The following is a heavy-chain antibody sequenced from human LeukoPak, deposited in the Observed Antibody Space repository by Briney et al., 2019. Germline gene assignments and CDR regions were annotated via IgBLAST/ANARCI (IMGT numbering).Heavy chain of an antibody. D-gene: IGHD1-26*01. Sequence: GGSLRLSCAASGFTFSSYEMNWVRQAPGKGLEWVSYISSSGSTRYYSDSVKGRFTISRDNAKNSLYLQMNSLRAEDTAVYYCARDGRGPHDYWGQGTLVTVSS. CDR1: GFTFSSYE. CDR3: ARDGRGPHDY. CDR2: ISSSGSTR. V-gene: IGHV3-48*03. J-gene: IGHJ4*02.